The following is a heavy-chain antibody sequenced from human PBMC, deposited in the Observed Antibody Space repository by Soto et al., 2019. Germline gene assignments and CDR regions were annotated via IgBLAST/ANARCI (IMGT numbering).Heavy chain of an antibody. D-gene: IGHD3-9*01. CDR3: ARLTGNNWFDP. CDR2: VYYTGTS. Sequence: SETLSLTCTVSGDSMNYYWSWIRQPPGKGLEWIGFVYYTGTSGSNPSLKSRVTMSVDTSNNQFSLKLNSLTAADTAVYYCARLTGNNWFDPWGQGTLVTVSS. CDR1: GDSMNYY. J-gene: IGHJ5*02. V-gene: IGHV4-59*01.